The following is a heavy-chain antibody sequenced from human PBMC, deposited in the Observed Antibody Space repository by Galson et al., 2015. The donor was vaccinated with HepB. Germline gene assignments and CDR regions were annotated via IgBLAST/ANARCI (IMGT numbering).Heavy chain of an antibody. Sequence: ETLSLTCTVSGVSISTSLYYWGWIRQTPGKGLEWVGGIDYSGTTYYTPSLKSRLTISLDTSENQFSLKLTSVTAADTAVYYCARDRFSASWYLGFDPWGQGTLVTVSS. CDR2: IDYSGTT. D-gene: IGHD4-23*01. V-gene: IGHV4-39*07. CDR1: GVSISTSLYY. J-gene: IGHJ5*02. CDR3: ARDRFSASWYLGFDP.